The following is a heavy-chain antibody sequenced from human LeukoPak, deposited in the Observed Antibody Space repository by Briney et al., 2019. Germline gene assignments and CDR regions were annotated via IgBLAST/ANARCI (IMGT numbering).Heavy chain of an antibody. Sequence: ASVKVSCKASGYTFTSYGISWVRQAPGRGLEGMGWINAYNGNTNYAQKLQGRVTMTTDTSTSTAYMELRSLRSDDTAVYYCARKFLGYCSSTSWLYGMDVWGKGTTVTVSS. CDR3: ARKFLGYCSSTSWLYGMDV. CDR2: INAYNGNT. V-gene: IGHV1-18*04. J-gene: IGHJ6*04. D-gene: IGHD2-2*01. CDR1: GYTFTSYG.